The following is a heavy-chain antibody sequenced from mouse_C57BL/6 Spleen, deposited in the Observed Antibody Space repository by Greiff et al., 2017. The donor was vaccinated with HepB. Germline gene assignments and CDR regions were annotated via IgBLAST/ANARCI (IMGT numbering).Heavy chain of an antibody. V-gene: IGHV5-4*03. Sequence: EVMLVESGGGLVKPGGSLKLSCAASGFTFSSYAMSWVRQTPEKRLEWVATISDGGSYTYYPDNVKGRFTISRDNAKNNLYLQMSHLKSEDTAMYYCARGGYYGKPFDYWGQGTTLTVSS. J-gene: IGHJ2*01. CDR2: ISDGGSYT. CDR1: GFTFSSYA. D-gene: IGHD2-1*01. CDR3: ARGGYYGKPFDY.